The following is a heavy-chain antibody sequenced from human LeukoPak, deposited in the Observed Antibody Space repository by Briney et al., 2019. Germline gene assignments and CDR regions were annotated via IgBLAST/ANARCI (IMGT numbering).Heavy chain of an antibody. CDR2: IYYSGST. CDR1: GGSIRSYY. J-gene: IGHJ2*01. D-gene: IGHD6-13*01. V-gene: IGHV4-59*01. CDR3: ARVYYSNSYDYWYFDL. Sequence: PSETLSLTCTVSGGSIRSYYWSWIRQPPGKGLEWIAYIYYSGSTNYNPSLKSRVTISVDTSKNQFSLKVTPVTAADTAVYYCARVYYSNSYDYWYFDLWGRGTLVTVSS.